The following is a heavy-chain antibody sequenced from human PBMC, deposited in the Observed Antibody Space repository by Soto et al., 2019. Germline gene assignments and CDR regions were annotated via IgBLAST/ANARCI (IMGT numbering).Heavy chain of an antibody. CDR3: ARDGGNYNILTGYYMGGYYYYGMDV. Sequence: RGPRRLSCAAPGFTFSSHAMHWVRQAPGKGLEWVAVISYDGSNKYYADSVKGRFTISRDNSKNTLYLQMNSLRAEDTAVYYCARDGGNYNILTGYYMGGYYYYGMDVWGQGTTVTVSS. J-gene: IGHJ6*02. CDR2: ISYDGSNK. CDR1: GFTFSSHA. D-gene: IGHD3-9*01. V-gene: IGHV3-30-3*01.